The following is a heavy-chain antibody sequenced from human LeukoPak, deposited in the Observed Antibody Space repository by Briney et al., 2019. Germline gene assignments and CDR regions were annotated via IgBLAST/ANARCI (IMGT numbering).Heavy chain of an antibody. J-gene: IGHJ4*02. V-gene: IGHV3-9*01. Sequence: GRSLRLSCAASDFRFDDYALHWVRQAPGKGLEWVSGISWNSGSIDYVDSVKGRFIISRDNAKNSLYLEMNSLRPEDTALYYCAKDTGRYRTFFNYWGQGTLVTVSS. CDR1: DFRFDDYA. D-gene: IGHD7-27*01. CDR3: AKDTGRYRTFFNY. CDR2: ISWNSGSI.